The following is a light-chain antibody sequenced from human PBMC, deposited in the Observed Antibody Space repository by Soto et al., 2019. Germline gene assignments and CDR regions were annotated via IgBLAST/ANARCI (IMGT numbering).Light chain of an antibody. CDR3: QQYNNWPIT. Sequence: IVMTQYPTTLSVSPGERATLSCRASQSVSGNLAWYQQKPGQAPRLLIYGASTRATGIPARFSGSGSGTEFTLTISSLQSEDFAVYYCQQYNNWPITSGQGARLEIK. CDR2: GAS. J-gene: IGKJ5*01. CDR1: QSVSGN. V-gene: IGKV3-15*01.